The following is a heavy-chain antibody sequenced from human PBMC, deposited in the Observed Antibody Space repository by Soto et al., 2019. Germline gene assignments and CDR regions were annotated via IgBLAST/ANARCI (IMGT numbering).Heavy chain of an antibody. CDR1: GGSISSGDYY. V-gene: IGHV4-30-4*02. Sequence: LEALSLTCTLSGGSISSGDYYWSWIRQTPGKGLEWIGYIYYSGSTYYNPSLKSRVTVSVDTSKNQFSLKLSSVTPADTAVYYCARKGEEPTAPWDYWGQGTLVTVSS. CDR2: IYYSGST. CDR3: ARKGEEPTAPWDY. J-gene: IGHJ4*02. D-gene: IGHD1-26*01.